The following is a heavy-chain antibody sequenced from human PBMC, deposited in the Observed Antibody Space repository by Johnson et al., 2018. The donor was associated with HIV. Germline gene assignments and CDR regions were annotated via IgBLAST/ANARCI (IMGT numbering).Heavy chain of an antibody. V-gene: IGHV3-11*04. J-gene: IGHJ3*02. D-gene: IGHD2-15*01. CDR2: ISFSDSTI. CDR3: ARSKDCSGGSCPDGFDI. Sequence: QVQLVESGGGLVQPGGSLRLSCAASGFTVSSNYMSWIRQAPGKGLEWVSYISFSDSTIYSADSVQGRFTISRDNAKNSLYLQMNSLRAEDTAVYYCARSKDCSGGSCPDGFDIWGQGTMVIVS. CDR1: GFTVSSNY.